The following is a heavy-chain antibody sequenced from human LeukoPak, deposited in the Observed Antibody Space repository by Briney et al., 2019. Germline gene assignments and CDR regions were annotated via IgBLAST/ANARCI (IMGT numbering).Heavy chain of an antibody. Sequence: SETLSLTCTVSGGSISSYYWSWIRQPPGKGLVGIGYIYYSGSTNYNPSLKSRVTISVDMSKNQFSLKLSSVTAADTAVYYCARDDDDYVWGSYRYWGQGTLVTVSS. J-gene: IGHJ4*02. CDR2: IYYSGST. V-gene: IGHV4-59*01. CDR1: GGSISSYY. CDR3: ARDDDDYVWGSYRY. D-gene: IGHD3-16*02.